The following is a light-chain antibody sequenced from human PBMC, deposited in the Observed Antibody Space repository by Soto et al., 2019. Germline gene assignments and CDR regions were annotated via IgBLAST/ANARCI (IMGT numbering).Light chain of an antibody. J-gene: IGKJ2*01. CDR3: QQYNNWPYT. Sequence: EIVMTQSPATLSVSPGERATLSCRASQSVGSNLAWYQQRPGQAPRPLIYGASTRAFGIPPRFSGSGSGTEFTLTISSLQSEDFAVYYCQQYNNWPYTFDRGTKLEIK. CDR1: QSVGSN. CDR2: GAS. V-gene: IGKV3-15*01.